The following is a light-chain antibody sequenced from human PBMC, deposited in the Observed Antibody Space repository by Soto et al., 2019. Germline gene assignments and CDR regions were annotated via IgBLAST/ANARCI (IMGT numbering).Light chain of an antibody. CDR1: QSVSSNY. Sequence: EIVLTQSPGTLSLSPGERATLSCRASQSVSSNYLAWYQQKPGQPPRLLIYGASSRATGIPDRFSGSGSGTDFTLTIRRLEPEDFAVYYYQQYGSSPRVAFGQGTKVEIK. J-gene: IGKJ1*01. CDR3: QQYGSSPRVA. V-gene: IGKV3-20*01. CDR2: GAS.